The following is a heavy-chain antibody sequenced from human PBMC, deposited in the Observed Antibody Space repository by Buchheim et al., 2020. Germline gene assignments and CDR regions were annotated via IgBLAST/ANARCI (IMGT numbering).Heavy chain of an antibody. Sequence: EVQLVESGGGLVKPGGSLRLSCAASGFTFSSYSMNWVRQAPGKGLEWVSSISSSSYIYYADSVKGRFTISRDHAKNSLYLQMNSLRAEDTAVYYCARAQVGYCSSTSCYDPSAEYFQHWGQGTL. D-gene: IGHD2-2*01. J-gene: IGHJ1*01. CDR2: ISSSSYI. CDR1: GFTFSSYS. CDR3: ARAQVGYCSSTSCYDPSAEYFQH. V-gene: IGHV3-21*01.